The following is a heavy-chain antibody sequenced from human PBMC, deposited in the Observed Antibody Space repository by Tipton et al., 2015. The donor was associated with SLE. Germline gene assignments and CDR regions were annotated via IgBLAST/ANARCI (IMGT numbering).Heavy chain of an antibody. D-gene: IGHD4-17*01. CDR1: GGSLSSSSYY. J-gene: IGHJ3*02. CDR3: ARDPFPTVTTGAFDI. V-gene: IGHV4-39*02. Sequence: TLSLTCTVSGGSLSSSSYYWGWIRQPPGKGLEWIGSIYYSGSTYYNPSLKSRVTISVDTSKNQFSLKLSSVTAADTAVYYCARDPFPTVTTGAFDIWGQGTMVTVSS. CDR2: IYYSGST.